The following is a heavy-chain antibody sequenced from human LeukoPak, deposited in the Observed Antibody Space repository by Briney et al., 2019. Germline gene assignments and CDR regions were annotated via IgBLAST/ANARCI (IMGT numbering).Heavy chain of an antibody. CDR3: ARHGGALLRMVRGVIYYFDY. J-gene: IGHJ4*02. D-gene: IGHD3-10*01. Sequence: PSETLSLTCTVSGGSISSSSYYWGWIRQPPGKGLEWIGSIYYSGSTYYNPSLKSRVTISVDTSKNQFSLKLSSVTASDTAVYYCARHGGALLRMVRGVIYYFDYWGQGTLVTVSS. CDR1: GGSISSSSYY. V-gene: IGHV4-39*01. CDR2: IYYSGST.